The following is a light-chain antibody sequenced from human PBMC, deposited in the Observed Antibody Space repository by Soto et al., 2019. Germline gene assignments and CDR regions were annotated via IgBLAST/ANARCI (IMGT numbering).Light chain of an antibody. J-gene: IGKJ2*01. CDR3: QQSYITPYT. CDR2: AAS. CDR1: QSISVH. V-gene: IGKV1-39*01. Sequence: DIQMTQSPSSLSASVGDTVTITCRASQSISVHLNWYQQKPGKVPTHLIYAASNLQSGVPSSFSGSGSETDLALTISSLQPEDFANYYCQQSYITPYTFGQGTKLQIK.